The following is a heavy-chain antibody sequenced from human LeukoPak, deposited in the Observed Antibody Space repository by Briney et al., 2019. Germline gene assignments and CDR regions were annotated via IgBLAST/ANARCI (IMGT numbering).Heavy chain of an antibody. V-gene: IGHV4-39*01. CDR3: ASLLWFGELSGGY. J-gene: IGHJ4*02. Sequence: SETLSLTCTVSGGSISSSSYYWGWIRQPPGKGLEWIGSIYYSGSTCYNPSLKSRVTISVDTSKIQFSLKLSSVTAADTAVYYCASLLWFGELSGGYWGQGTLVTVSS. CDR1: GGSISSSSYY. CDR2: IYYSGST. D-gene: IGHD3-10*01.